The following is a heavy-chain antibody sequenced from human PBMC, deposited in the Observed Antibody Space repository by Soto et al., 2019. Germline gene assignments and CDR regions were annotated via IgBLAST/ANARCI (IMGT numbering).Heavy chain of an antibody. CDR2: VNPSGGHT. V-gene: IGHV1-46*01. D-gene: IGHD2-21*02. Sequence: QVQLVQSGAEVKKPGTSVKVSCKASGDTFTDYYIHWVRQAPGQGLEWMGTVNPSGGHTTYAQHFLGRMTMTRDTSTSTLYMELTRLPSEDTAVYDCARGGHVVVVTAALDFWGQGTLVTVSS. CDR1: GDTFTDYY. J-gene: IGHJ4*02. CDR3: ARGGHVVVVTAALDF.